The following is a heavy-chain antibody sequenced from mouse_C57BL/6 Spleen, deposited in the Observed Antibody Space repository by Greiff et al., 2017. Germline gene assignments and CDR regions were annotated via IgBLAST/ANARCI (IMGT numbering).Heavy chain of an antibody. D-gene: IGHD1-1*02. CDR3: ARNYVYFDY. V-gene: IGHV5-16*01. Sequence: EVQRVESEGGLVQPGSSMKLSCTASGFTFSDYYMAWVRQVPEKGLEWVANINYDGSSTYYLDSLKSRFIISRDNAKNILYLQMSSLKSEDTATYYCARNYVYFDYWGQGTTLTVSS. CDR2: INYDGSST. CDR1: GFTFSDYY. J-gene: IGHJ2*01.